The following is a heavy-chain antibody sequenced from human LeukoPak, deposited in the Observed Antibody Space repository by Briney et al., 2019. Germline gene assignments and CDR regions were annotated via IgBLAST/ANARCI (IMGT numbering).Heavy chain of an antibody. D-gene: IGHD1-1*01. CDR3: AKAPTTSARRSCLDY. J-gene: IGHJ4*02. CDR2: ISGSGGST. CDR1: GFTFSSYG. V-gene: IGHV3-23*01. Sequence: PGGSLRLSCAASGFTFSSYGMHWVRQAPGKGLEWVSAISGSGGSTYYADSGKGRFTISRDNSKNTLYLQMNSLRAEDTAVYYCAKAPTTSARRSCLDYWGQGTLVTVSS.